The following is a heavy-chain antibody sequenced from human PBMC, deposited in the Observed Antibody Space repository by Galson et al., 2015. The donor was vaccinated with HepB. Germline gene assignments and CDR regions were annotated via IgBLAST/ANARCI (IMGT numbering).Heavy chain of an antibody. CDR1: GYTFTSYA. Sequence: SVKVSCKASGYTFTSYAMHWVRQAPGQGLEWMGRINPNSGGTNYAQKFQGRVTMTRDTSISTAYMELSRLRSDDTAVYYCARQYRLADFDYWGQGTLVTVSS. V-gene: IGHV1-2*06. CDR3: ARQYRLADFDY. CDR2: INPNSGGT. J-gene: IGHJ4*02. D-gene: IGHD2-2*01.